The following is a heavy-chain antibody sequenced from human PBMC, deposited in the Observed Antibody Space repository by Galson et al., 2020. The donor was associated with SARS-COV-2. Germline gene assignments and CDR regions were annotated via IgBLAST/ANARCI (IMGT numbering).Heavy chain of an antibody. Sequence: GGSLRLSCTASGFTFGNYTMNWVRQAPGKGLERVGVIRSTPFGGTTQYVASVKGRFTVSRDDSRGIAYLQMNSLKTEDTAVYYCTREPPWALLPYFDCWGQGTLVTVS. CDR2: IRSTPFGGTT. CDR3: TREPPWALLPYFDC. V-gene: IGHV3-49*04. D-gene: IGHD1-26*01. CDR1: GFTFGNYT. J-gene: IGHJ4*02.